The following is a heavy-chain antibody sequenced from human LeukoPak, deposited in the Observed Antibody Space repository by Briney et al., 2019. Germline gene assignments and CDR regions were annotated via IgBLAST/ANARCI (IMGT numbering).Heavy chain of an antibody. V-gene: IGHV1-18*01. CDR2: ISAYNGNT. CDR1: GYTFTSYG. D-gene: IGHD6-13*01. J-gene: IGHJ6*02. Sequence: GASVKVSCTASGYTFTSYGISWVRQAPGQGLEWMGWISAYNGNTNYAQKLQGRVTMTTDTSTSTAYMELRSLRSDDTAVYYCARDPPGYSSSWPDYYYYGMDVWGQGTTVTVSS. CDR3: ARDPPGYSSSWPDYYYYGMDV.